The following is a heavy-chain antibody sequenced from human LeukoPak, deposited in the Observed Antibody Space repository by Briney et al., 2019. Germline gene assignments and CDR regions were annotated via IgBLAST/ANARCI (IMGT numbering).Heavy chain of an antibody. D-gene: IGHD2-15*01. CDR3: ARDGGYYYYGMDV. CDR2: IYYSGST. Sequence: SETLSLTCTVSGGSISSYYWSWIRQPPGKGLEWIGYIYYSGSTNYNPSLKSRVTISVDTSKNQFSLKLSSVTAADTAVYYCARDGGYYYYGMDVWGQGTTVTVSS. CDR1: GGSISSYY. J-gene: IGHJ6*02. V-gene: IGHV4-59*01.